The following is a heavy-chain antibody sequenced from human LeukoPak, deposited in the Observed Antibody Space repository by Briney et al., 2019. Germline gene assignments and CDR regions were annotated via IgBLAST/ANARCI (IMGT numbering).Heavy chain of an antibody. CDR1: GGSISSGDYH. V-gene: IGHV4-30-4*01. Sequence: PSETLSLTCTVSGGSISSGDYHWSWIRQPPGKGLEWIGYIYYSGSTYYNPSLKSRVTISVDTSKNQFSLKLSSVTAADTAVYYCARLSYDSSGWDFDYWGQGTLVTVSS. CDR3: ARLSYDSSGWDFDY. D-gene: IGHD3-22*01. CDR2: IYYSGST. J-gene: IGHJ4*02.